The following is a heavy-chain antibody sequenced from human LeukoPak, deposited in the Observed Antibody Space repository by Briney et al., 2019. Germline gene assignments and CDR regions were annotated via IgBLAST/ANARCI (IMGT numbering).Heavy chain of an antibody. Sequence: SVKVSCKASGGTFSSYAISWVRQAPGQGLEWMGGIIPIFGTANYAQKFQGRVTITADESTSTAYMELSSLRSEDTAVYYRARTYSYSSSYYYGMDVWGQGTTVTVSS. CDR3: ARTYSYSSSYYYGMDV. J-gene: IGHJ6*02. V-gene: IGHV1-69*13. CDR1: GGTFSSYA. CDR2: IIPIFGTA. D-gene: IGHD6-6*01.